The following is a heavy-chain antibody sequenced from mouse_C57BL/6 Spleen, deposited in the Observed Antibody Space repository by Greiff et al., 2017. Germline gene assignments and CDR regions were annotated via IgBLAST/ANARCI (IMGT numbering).Heavy chain of an antibody. CDR1: GYTFTDYN. J-gene: IGHJ2*01. Sequence: EVQLQQSGPELVQPGASVKLSCKASGYTFTDYNMYWVQQSHGKSLEWIGYISPNNGGTSYNQKFKGKDTLTVNKSSSTAYMELRSLTSEETAVYDCAEEAYYVISYDFDDWGQGATRTVAT. D-gene: IGHD1-1*01. V-gene: IGHV1-22*01. CDR3: AEEAYYVISYDFDD. CDR2: ISPNNGGT.